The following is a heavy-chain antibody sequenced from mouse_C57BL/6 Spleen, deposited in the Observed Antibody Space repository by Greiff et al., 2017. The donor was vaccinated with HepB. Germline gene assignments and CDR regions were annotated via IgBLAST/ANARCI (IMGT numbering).Heavy chain of an antibody. V-gene: IGHV5-6*01. CDR3: ARERYFDY. J-gene: IGHJ2*01. CDR2: ISSGGSYT. CDR1: GFTFSSYG. Sequence: EVQGVESGGDLVKPGGSLKLSCAASGFTFSSYGMSWVRQTPDKRLEWVATISSGGSYTYYPDSVKGRFTISRDNAKNTLYLQMSSLKSEDTAMYYCARERYFDYWGQGTTLTVSS.